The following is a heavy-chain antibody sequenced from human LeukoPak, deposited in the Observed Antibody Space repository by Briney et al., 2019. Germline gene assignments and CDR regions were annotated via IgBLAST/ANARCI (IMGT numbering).Heavy chain of an antibody. CDR2: INPNSGST. Sequence: ASVKVSCKASGYTFTGYYMHWVRQAPGQGLEWMGWINPNSGSTNYAQKFQGRVTMTRDTSISTAYMELSRLRSDDTAVYYCARDADTAMAYGMDVWGQGTTVTVSS. CDR3: ARDADTAMAYGMDV. J-gene: IGHJ6*02. CDR1: GYTFTGYY. D-gene: IGHD5-18*01. V-gene: IGHV1-2*02.